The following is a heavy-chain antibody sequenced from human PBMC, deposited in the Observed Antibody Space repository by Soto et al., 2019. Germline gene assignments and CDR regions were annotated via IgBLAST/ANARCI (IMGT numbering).Heavy chain of an antibody. D-gene: IGHD1-26*01. Sequence: QVQLVQSGAEVKKPWASVKVSCKASGYTFTSYGISWVRQDPGQGLEWMGWISAYNGNTNYAQKLQGRVTMTTDTSTSTAYMELRSLRSDDTAVYYCARVSWAIVGAKSAFDIWGQGTMVTVSS. V-gene: IGHV1-18*01. CDR2: ISAYNGNT. CDR3: ARVSWAIVGAKSAFDI. CDR1: GYTFTSYG. J-gene: IGHJ3*02.